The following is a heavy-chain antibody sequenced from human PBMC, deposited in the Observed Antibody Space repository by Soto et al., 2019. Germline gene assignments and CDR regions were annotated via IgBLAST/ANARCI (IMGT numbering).Heavy chain of an antibody. CDR3: ARDQRYYGSGSYYSDN. J-gene: IGHJ4*02. V-gene: IGHV1-18*04. CDR2: ISAYTGKA. D-gene: IGHD3-10*01. CDR1: GYVFISYG. Sequence: QVQLVQSRPEVKKPGASVKVSCKTSGYVFISYGISWVRQAPGHGLEWVGWISAYTGKADYAQKFQGRVTMTTETSTSTAFLELWSLRSDDTAVYYCARDQRYYGSGSYYSDNWGQGTLVTVSS.